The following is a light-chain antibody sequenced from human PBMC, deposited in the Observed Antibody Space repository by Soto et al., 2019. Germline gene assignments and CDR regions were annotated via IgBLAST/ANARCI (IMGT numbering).Light chain of an antibody. CDR2: DAT. CDR3: QHRGNWPV. V-gene: IGKV3-11*01. J-gene: IGKJ4*01. CDR1: QSINAN. Sequence: EIVLTQSPATLSLSPGERATLSCRASQSINANLAWYQQKPGQAPGLVVWDATQRATGIPARFSGSGSGTDFTLTIGDLEPEDFAVYYCQHRGNWPVFGGGTKVEIK.